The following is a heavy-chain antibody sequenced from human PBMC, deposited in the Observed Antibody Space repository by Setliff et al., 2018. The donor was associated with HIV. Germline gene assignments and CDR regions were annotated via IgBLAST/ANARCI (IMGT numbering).Heavy chain of an antibody. V-gene: IGHV4-28*01. J-gene: IGHJ6*03. CDR1: GYSVSTNEW. CDR2: IYYSGST. CDR3: ARHRRDYFMDV. Sequence: SETLSLTCAVSGYSVSTNEWWGWIRQPPGKRLEWIGSIYYSGSTYYNPSLKSRVTISVDTSKNQLSLKLSSVTAADTAVYYCARHRRDYFMDVWGKGTTVTVSS.